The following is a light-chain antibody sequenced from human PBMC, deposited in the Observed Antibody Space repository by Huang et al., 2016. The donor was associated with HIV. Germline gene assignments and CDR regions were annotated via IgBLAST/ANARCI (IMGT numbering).Light chain of an antibody. Sequence: EIVMTQSPATLSVSPGERATLSCRASQSVSSNLAWYQQKPGQAPRLLIYGAPTRATGIPARFRGSGSGTECTLTISSLQSEDFAVYYCQQYNNWPPLITFGQGTRLEIK. J-gene: IGKJ5*01. CDR3: QQYNNWPPLIT. V-gene: IGKV3-15*01. CDR2: GAP. CDR1: QSVSSN.